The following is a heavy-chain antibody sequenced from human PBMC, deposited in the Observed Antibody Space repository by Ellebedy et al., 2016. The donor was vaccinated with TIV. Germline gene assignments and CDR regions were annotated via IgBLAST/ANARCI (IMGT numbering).Heavy chain of an antibody. V-gene: IGHV3-74*01. Sequence: GGSLRLSCVASGFTLSGYWMHWVRQVPGKGLVWLARLNTDGSSTSYADSVEGRFTISRDNAKKTLYLEMSGLRSDDTAVYYCARESVRYFDWDYWGQGTLVTVSS. CDR3: ARESVRYFDWDY. CDR1: GFTLSGYW. CDR2: LNTDGSST. D-gene: IGHD3-9*01. J-gene: IGHJ4*02.